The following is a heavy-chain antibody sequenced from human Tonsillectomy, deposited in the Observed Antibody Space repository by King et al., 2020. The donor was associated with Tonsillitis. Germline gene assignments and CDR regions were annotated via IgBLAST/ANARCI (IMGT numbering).Heavy chain of an antibody. Sequence: VQLVESGGGLVQPGGSLRLSCSASGFTFSNFCMPWVRQAPGKGLEFVSNIKKDGGEKYYVDSVRGRFTISRDNAENSLHLQMNSLRAEDTAIYCCARRGGADNLGYFFHYAMHVWGQGTTVTVSS. D-gene: IGHD2/OR15-2a*01. CDR1: GFTFSNFC. CDR2: IKKDGGEK. J-gene: IGHJ6*02. V-gene: IGHV3-7*01. CDR3: ARRGGADNLGYFFHYAMHV.